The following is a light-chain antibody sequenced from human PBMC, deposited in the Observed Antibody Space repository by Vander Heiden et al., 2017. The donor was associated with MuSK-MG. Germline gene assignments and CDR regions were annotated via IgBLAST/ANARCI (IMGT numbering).Light chain of an antibody. CDR1: KLGDKY. CDR3: QAWDSSTLYV. Sequence: SYELTQPPSVSVSPGQTASITCSGDKLGDKYACWYQQKPGQSPVLVIYQDSKRPAGIPERFSGSNSGNTATLTISGTQAMDAADYYCQAWDSSTLYVFGTGTKVTVL. V-gene: IGLV3-1*01. J-gene: IGLJ1*01. CDR2: QDS.